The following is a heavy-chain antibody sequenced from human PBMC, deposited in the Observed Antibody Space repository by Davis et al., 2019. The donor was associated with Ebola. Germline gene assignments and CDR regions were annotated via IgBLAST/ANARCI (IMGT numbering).Heavy chain of an antibody. CDR2: SYYGGRT. V-gene: IGHV4-59*11. J-gene: IGHJ5*02. CDR1: AGSIRTHY. CDR3: ARTTLTSISDAGLGYNFFAP. D-gene: IGHD2-21*02. Sequence: MPSETLSLTCTVSAGSIRTHYWSWIRQSPGKRLEWIGYSYYGGRTDYNPSLKSRVTMSVDMSKNQFSLTLTSVSAADTAVYYCARTTLTSISDAGLGYNFFAPWGQGTLVTVSS.